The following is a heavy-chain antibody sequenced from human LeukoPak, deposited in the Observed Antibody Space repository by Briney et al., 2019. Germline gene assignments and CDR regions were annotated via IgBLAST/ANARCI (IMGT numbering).Heavy chain of an antibody. CDR3: ARHPVYCSSTSCYTFSLGYYYYYYMDV. CDR2: IYHSGST. D-gene: IGHD2-2*02. V-gene: IGHV4-38-2*01. Sequence: PSETLSLTCAVSGYSISGGYYWGWIRQPPGKGLEWIGSIYHSGSTYYDQSLKSRVTISVDTSKNQSYLKLSSVTAADTAVYYCARHPVYCSSTSCYTFSLGYYYYYYMDVWGKGTTVTVSS. CDR1: GYSISGGYY. J-gene: IGHJ6*03.